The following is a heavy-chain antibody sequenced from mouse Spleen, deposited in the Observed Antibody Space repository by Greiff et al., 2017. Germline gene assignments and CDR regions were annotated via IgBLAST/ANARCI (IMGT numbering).Heavy chain of an antibody. Sequence: EVQGVESGGGLVKPGGSLKLSCAASGFTFSDYGMHWVRQAPEKGLEWVAYISSGSSTVYYADTVKGRFTISRDNAKNTLFLQMTSLRSEDTAMYYCARPGYYGSSKGTFAYWGQGTLVTVSA. J-gene: IGHJ3*01. CDR1: GFTFSDYG. CDR2: ISSGSSTV. V-gene: IGHV5-17*01. D-gene: IGHD1-1*01. CDR3: ARPGYYGSSKGTFAY.